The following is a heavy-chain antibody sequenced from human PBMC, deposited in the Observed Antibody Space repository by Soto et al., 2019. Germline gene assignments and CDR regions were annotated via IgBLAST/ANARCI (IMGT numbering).Heavy chain of an antibody. CDR3: ARDTRSGYPSIDAFDI. CDR2: IIPIFGTA. D-gene: IGHD3-22*01. Sequence: SVKFSCRASGGTFSSYAISWVRQAPGQGLEWMGGIIPIFGTANYAQKFQGRVTITADESTSTAYMELSSLRSEDTAVYYCARDTRSGYPSIDAFDIWGQGTMVTVSS. J-gene: IGHJ3*02. CDR1: GGTFSSYA. V-gene: IGHV1-69*13.